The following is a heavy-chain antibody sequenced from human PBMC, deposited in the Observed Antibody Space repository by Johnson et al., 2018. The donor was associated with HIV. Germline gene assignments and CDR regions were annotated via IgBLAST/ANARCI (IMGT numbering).Heavy chain of an antibody. CDR2: IKSKTDGGTT. J-gene: IGHJ3*01. CDR1: GFTFSSYA. D-gene: IGHD6-6*01. V-gene: IGHV3-15*01. CDR3: TTDRYSSSSYDAFDF. Sequence: VQLMESGGGLVKPGRSLRLSCAASGFTFSSYAMHWVRQAPGKGLEWVGRIKSKTDGGTTDYAAPVKGRFTISRDDSKNTLYLQMNSLKTEDTAVYYCTTDRYSSSSYDAFDFWGQGTMVTVSS.